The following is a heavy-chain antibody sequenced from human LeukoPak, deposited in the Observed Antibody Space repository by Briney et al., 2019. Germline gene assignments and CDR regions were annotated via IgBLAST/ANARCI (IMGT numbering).Heavy chain of an antibody. CDR3: AREACTATAAPDY. V-gene: IGHV3-48*01. CDR1: GFTFRSYS. J-gene: IGHJ4*02. CDR2: ISISSSSI. Sequence: PGGSLRLSCAASGFTFRSYSMNGVRQAPGKGLEWVSYISISSSSILYADSVRGRFTIYRDNAKNSLYLQMNSLRGEDTAVYYCAREACTATAAPDYWGQGTLVSVSS. D-gene: IGHD6-13*01.